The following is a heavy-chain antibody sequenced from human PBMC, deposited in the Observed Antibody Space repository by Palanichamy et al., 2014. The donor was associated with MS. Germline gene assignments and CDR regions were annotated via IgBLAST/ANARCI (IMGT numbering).Heavy chain of an antibody. Sequence: LVESGGGSVKPGGSLRLSCAASGLSLNVYSMNWARQPPGKGLEWVSYISSDGNTIDYADAVKGRFTISRDNVKNSLYLQMNSLRDEDTAVYYCATSGWRGSFDIWGQGTRVTVSS. CDR1: GLSLNVYS. CDR3: ATSGWRGSFDI. CDR2: ISSDGNTI. J-gene: IGHJ3*02. V-gene: IGHV3-48*02. D-gene: IGHD3-3*01.